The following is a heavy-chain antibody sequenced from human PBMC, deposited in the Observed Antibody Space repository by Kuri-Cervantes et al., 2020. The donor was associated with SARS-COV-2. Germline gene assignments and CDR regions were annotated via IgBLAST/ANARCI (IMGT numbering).Heavy chain of an antibody. CDR3: ARPLYYYDSSGYPGSAVAFDI. D-gene: IGHD3-22*01. CDR1: GYSFTSYW. J-gene: IGHJ3*02. CDR2: IYPGDSDT. Sequence: KVSCKGSGYSFTSYWIGWVRQMPGKGLEWMGIIYPGDSDTRYSPSFQGQVTISADKSISTAYLQWSSLKASDTAMYYCARPLYYYDSSGYPGSAVAFDIWGQGTMVTVSS. V-gene: IGHV5-51*01.